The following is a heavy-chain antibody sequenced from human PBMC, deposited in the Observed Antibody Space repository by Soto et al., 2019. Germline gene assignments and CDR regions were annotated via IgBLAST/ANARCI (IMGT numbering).Heavy chain of an antibody. CDR3: ARGGVWYYYGSGSYYSNLQFDY. D-gene: IGHD3-10*01. Sequence: QVQLVQSGAEVKKPGASVKVSCKASGYTFTSYGISWVRQAPEQGLEWMGWISAYNGNTNYAQKLQGRVTMTTDTSTSTAYMELRSLRSDDTAVYYCARGGVWYYYGSGSYYSNLQFDYWGQGTLVTVSS. J-gene: IGHJ4*02. V-gene: IGHV1-18*01. CDR2: ISAYNGNT. CDR1: GYTFTSYG.